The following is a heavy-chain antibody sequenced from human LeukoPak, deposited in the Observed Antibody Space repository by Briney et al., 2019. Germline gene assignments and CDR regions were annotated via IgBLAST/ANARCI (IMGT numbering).Heavy chain of an antibody. CDR2: ISYDGSNK. CDR1: GFTFSSYA. V-gene: IGHV3-30-3*01. D-gene: IGHD3-10*02. CDR3: ARSSMYGDYYDY. J-gene: IGHJ4*02. Sequence: PGRSLRLSCAASGFTFSSYAMHWVRQAPGKGLEWVAVISYDGSNKYYADSAKGRFTISRDNSKNTLYLQMNSLRAEDTAVYYCARSSMYGDYYDYWGQGTLVTVSS.